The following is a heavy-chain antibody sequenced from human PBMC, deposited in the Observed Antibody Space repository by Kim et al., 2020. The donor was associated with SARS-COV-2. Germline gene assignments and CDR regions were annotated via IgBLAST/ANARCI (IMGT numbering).Heavy chain of an antibody. Sequence: QKFQGRVTMTRDTSISTAYMELSRLRSDDTAVYYCARPHVWFRDYGMDVWGQGTTVTVSS. CDR3: ARPHVWFRDYGMDV. J-gene: IGHJ6*02. V-gene: IGHV1-2*02. D-gene: IGHD3-10*01.